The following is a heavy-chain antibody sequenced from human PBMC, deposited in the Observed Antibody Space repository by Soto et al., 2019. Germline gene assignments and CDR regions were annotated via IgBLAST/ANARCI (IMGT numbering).Heavy chain of an antibody. V-gene: IGHV3-21*01. Sequence: PGGSLRLSCAASGFTFSSYSMNWVRQAPGKGLEWVSSISSSSSYIYYADSVKGRFTISRDNAKNSLYLQMNSLRAEDTAVYYCARDPDYYGSGSYSYYYYGMDVWGQGTTVTVYS. CDR3: ARDPDYYGSGSYSYYYYGMDV. J-gene: IGHJ6*02. D-gene: IGHD3-10*01. CDR2: ISSSSSYI. CDR1: GFTFSSYS.